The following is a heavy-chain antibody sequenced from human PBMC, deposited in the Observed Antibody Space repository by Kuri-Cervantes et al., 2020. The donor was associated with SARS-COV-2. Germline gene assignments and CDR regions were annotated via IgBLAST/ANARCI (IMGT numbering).Heavy chain of an antibody. D-gene: IGHD2-8*02. CDR2: IKQDGSEK. CDR1: GFTFSSYW. J-gene: IGHJ4*02. Sequence: GESLKISCAASGFTFSSYWMSWVRQAPGKGLEWVANIKQDGSEKYYVDSVKGRFTISRDNAKNSLYLQMNSLRAEDTALYYCAKDILRYCTGGVCYGDYFDYWGQGTLVTVSS. V-gene: IGHV3-7*03. CDR3: AKDILRYCTGGVCYGDYFDY.